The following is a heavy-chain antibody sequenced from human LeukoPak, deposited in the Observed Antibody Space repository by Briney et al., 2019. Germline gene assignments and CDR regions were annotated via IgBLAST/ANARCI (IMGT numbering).Heavy chain of an antibody. Sequence: KPSETLSLTCTVSGGSISSYYWSWIRQPAGKGLEWIGRIYTSGSTNYNPSLKSRVTMSVDTSKNQFSLKLSSVTAADTAVYYCAREGDYDYVWGSYRPYYFDYWGQGTLVTVSS. D-gene: IGHD3-16*02. CDR1: GGSISSYY. V-gene: IGHV4-4*07. CDR3: AREGDYDYVWGSYRPYYFDY. J-gene: IGHJ4*02. CDR2: IYTSGST.